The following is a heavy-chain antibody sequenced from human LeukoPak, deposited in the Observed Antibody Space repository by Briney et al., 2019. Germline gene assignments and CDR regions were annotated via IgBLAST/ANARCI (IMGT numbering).Heavy chain of an antibody. CDR2: ISSSSSYI. D-gene: IGHD5-18*01. Sequence: GGSLRLSCAASGFTFSSYSMNWVRQAPGKGLEWVSSISSSSSYIYYADSVKGRFTISRDNAKNSLYLQMNSLRAEDTAVYYCAREYSPQQLSRTFDYWGQGTLVTVSS. V-gene: IGHV3-21*01. CDR1: GFTFSSYS. CDR3: AREYSPQQLSRTFDY. J-gene: IGHJ4*02.